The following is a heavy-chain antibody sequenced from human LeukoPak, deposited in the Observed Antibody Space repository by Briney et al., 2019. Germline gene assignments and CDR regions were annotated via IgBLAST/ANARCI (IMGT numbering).Heavy chain of an antibody. CDR1: GFTFNDYY. CDR3: ATDGAGFDT. Sequence: GGSLRLSCAASGFTFNDYYMSWIRQAPGKGLEWLSYINIGGTNTHYADSVKGRFTISRDNAKKSLYLEMNNMRAEDTAVYYCATDGAGFDTWGQGVLVTVSS. V-gene: IGHV3-11*01. J-gene: IGHJ5*02. CDR2: INIGGTNT.